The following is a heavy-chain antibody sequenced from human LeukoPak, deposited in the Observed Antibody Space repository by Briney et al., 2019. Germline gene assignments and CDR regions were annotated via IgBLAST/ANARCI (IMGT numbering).Heavy chain of an antibody. J-gene: IGHJ4*02. D-gene: IGHD2-15*01. CDR2: TYYRSKWYN. Sequence: TSQTLSLNCAISGDSVSSNSAAWNWIRQSPPRGLEWLGRTYYRSKWYNDYAVSVKSRITINPDTSKNQFSLQLNSVTPEDTAIYYCARVVGGSPDYWGQGTLVTVSS. V-gene: IGHV6-1*01. CDR1: GDSVSSNSAA. CDR3: ARVVGGSPDY.